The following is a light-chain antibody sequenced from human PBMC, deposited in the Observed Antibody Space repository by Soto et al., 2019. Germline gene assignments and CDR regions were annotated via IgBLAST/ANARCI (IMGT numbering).Light chain of an antibody. CDR1: KGIGSY. V-gene: IGKV1-9*01. CDR2: GAS. J-gene: IGKJ4*01. CDR3: QQLNTYPA. Sequence: DFPLTQSPSFLSASVGDRVTITCRASKGIGSYLGWYQQAPGKAPKLLIYGASTLQSGVPSRFSGSRSGTEFTLTISSLQPEDFATYYCQQLNTYPAFGGGTKVEI.